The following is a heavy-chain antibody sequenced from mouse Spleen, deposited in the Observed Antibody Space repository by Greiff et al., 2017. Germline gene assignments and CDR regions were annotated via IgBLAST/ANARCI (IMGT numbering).Heavy chain of an antibody. CDR1: GYSFTSYW. Sequence: VQLQQSGPQLVRPGASVKISCKASGYSFTSYWMHWVKQRPGQGLEWIGMIDPSDSETRLNQKFKDKATLTVDKSSSTAYMQLSSPTSEDSAVYYCARGAYYGNYEGAYWGQGTLVTVSA. CDR2: IDPSDSET. V-gene: IGHV1S126*01. D-gene: IGHD2-10*01. J-gene: IGHJ3*01. CDR3: ARGAYYGNYEGAY.